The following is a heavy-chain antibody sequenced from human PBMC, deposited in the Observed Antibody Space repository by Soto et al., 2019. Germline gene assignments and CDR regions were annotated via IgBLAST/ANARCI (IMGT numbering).Heavy chain of an antibody. CDR1: GASLSSGDYY. D-gene: IGHD2-21*02. J-gene: IGHJ4*02. V-gene: IGHV4-30-4*01. CDR2: IYYNGNN. CDR3: ARERRGGDSDGGVDY. Sequence: QVQLQESGPGLAKPSQTLSLTCIVSGASLSSGDYYWSWIRQPPGKGLEWIAFIYYNGNNFYNPSLKRRVTIAIDTSNNQFSLKVRSVTAADTAVYYCARERRGGDSDGGVDYWGQGTLVTVSS.